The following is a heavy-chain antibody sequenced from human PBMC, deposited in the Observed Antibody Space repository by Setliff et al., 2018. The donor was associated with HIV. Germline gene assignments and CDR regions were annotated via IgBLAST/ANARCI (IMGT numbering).Heavy chain of an antibody. V-gene: IGHV4-4*09. CDR2: IFSSGIT. D-gene: IGHD5-18*01. Sequence: PSETLSLTCTVSGGSMSPYYWSWIRQPPGKGLEWIGYIFSSGITNYNPSLKGRVSISVDTSKNQFSLKLSSVTAADTAVYYCARGVRGYSYALDAFDIWGQGTMVTVSS. J-gene: IGHJ3*02. CDR3: ARGVRGYSYALDAFDI. CDR1: GGSMSPYY.